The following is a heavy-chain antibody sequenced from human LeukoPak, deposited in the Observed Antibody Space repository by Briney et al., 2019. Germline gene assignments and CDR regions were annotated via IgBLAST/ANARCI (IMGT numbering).Heavy chain of an antibody. CDR2: IYSSGST. CDR1: GGSISSYPYY. D-gene: IGHD3-10*01. Sequence: SETLSLTCTVSGGSISSYPYYWNWIRQPAGKGLEWIGRIYSSGSTNYNPSLKSRVSISVDTSKNQFSLQLSSVIAADTAIYYCARRGDIWGQGTMVTVSS. V-gene: IGHV4-61*02. CDR3: ARRGDI. J-gene: IGHJ3*02.